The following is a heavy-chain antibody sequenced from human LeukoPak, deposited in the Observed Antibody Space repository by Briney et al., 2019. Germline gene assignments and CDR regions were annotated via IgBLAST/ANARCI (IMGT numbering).Heavy chain of an antibody. J-gene: IGHJ6*03. CDR3: ARSLRTMVRGPYYYYYYMDV. Sequence: GGSLRLSCAASGFTFSSYSMNWVRQAPGKGLEWVSSISSSSSYIYYADSVKGRFTISRDNAKNSLYLQMNSLRAEDTAVYYCARSLRTMVRGPYYYYYYMDVWGKGTTVTVSS. V-gene: IGHV3-21*01. D-gene: IGHD3-10*01. CDR2: ISSSSSYI. CDR1: GFTFSSYS.